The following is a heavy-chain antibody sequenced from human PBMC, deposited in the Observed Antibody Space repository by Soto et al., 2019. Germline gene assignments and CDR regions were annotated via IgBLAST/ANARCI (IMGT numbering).Heavy chain of an antibody. CDR2: ISGSGRST. Sequence: EVQLLESGGRLVQPGGSLRLSCAASGFTFSSYAMSWVRQAPGKGLEWVSVISGSGRSTYYADSVKGRFTISRDDSNNTVFLQMNTLTAEATAIYYCAKSHFPIAASRQPHLDHWGQGALVTVSS. D-gene: IGHD6-13*01. J-gene: IGHJ4*02. CDR3: AKSHFPIAASRQPHLDH. V-gene: IGHV3-23*01. CDR1: GFTFSSYA.